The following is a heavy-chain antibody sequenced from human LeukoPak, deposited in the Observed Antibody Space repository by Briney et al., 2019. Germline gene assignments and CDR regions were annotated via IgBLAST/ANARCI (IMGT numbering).Heavy chain of an antibody. J-gene: IGHJ4*02. V-gene: IGHV3-21*01. Sequence: PGGSLRLSCAASGFTFSSYSMNWVRQAPGKGLEWVSSISSSSSYIYYADSVKGRSTISRDNAKNSLYLQMNSLRAEDTAVYYCARDFIKGYSSGWYVGTFDYWGQGTLVTVSS. CDR3: ARDFIKGYSSGWYVGTFDY. CDR2: ISSSSSYI. D-gene: IGHD6-19*01. CDR1: GFTFSSYS.